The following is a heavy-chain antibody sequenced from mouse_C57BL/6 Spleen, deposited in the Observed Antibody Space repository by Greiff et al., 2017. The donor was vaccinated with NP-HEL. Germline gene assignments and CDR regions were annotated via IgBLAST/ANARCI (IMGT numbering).Heavy chain of an antibody. V-gene: IGHV1-82*01. D-gene: IGHD1-1*02. CDR2: IYPGDGDT. CDR3: ARPLGGYHVGLAY. CDR1: GYAFSSSW. J-gene: IGHJ3*01. Sequence: VQLQQSGPELVKPGASVKISCKASGYAFSSSWMNWVKQRPGKGLEWIGRIYPGDGDTNYNGKFKGKATLTADKSSSTAYMQLSSLTSEDSAVYFGARPLGGYHVGLAYWGQGTLVTVSA.